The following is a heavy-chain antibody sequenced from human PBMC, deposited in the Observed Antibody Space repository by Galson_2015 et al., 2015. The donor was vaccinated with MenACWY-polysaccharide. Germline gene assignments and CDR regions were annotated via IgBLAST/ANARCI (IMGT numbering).Heavy chain of an antibody. D-gene: IGHD2-2*01. CDR2: IYYSGST. V-gene: IGHV4-31*03. Sequence: TLSLTCTVSGGSISSGGYYWSWIRQHPGKGLGWIGYIYYSGSTYYNPSLKSRVTISVDTSKNQFSLKLSSVTAADTAVYYCARAGDGPGDIVVVPAAYGGWFDPWGQGTLVTVSS. J-gene: IGHJ5*02. CDR3: ARAGDGPGDIVVVPAAYGGWFDP. CDR1: GGSISSGGYY.